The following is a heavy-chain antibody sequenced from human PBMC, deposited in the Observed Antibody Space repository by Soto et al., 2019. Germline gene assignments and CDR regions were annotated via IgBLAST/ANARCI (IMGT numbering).Heavy chain of an antibody. CDR3: ARGSGWYNLYYYYGMDV. V-gene: IGHV4-59*01. J-gene: IGHJ6*02. Sequence: PSETLSLTCTVSGGSISSYYWSWIRQPPGKGLEWIGYIYYSGSTNYNPSLKSRVTISVDTSKNQFSLKLSSVTAADTAVYYCARGSGWYNLYYYYGMDVWGQGTTVTVSS. CDR2: IYYSGST. CDR1: GGSISSYY. D-gene: IGHD6-19*01.